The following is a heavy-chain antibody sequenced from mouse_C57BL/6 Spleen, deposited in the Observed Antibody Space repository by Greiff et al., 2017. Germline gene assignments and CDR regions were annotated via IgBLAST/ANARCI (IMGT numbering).Heavy chain of an antibody. CDR2: IDPSDSYT. CDR1: GYTFTSYW. CDR3: ARYYYGSHYAMDY. D-gene: IGHD1-1*01. J-gene: IGHJ2*01. Sequence: VQLQQSGAELVMPGASVKLSCKASGYTFTSYWMHWVKQRPGQGLEWIGEIDPSDSYTNYNQKFKGKSTLTVDKSSSTAYMQLSSLTSEDSAVYYCARYYYGSHYAMDYWGQGTTLTVSS. V-gene: IGHV1-69*01.